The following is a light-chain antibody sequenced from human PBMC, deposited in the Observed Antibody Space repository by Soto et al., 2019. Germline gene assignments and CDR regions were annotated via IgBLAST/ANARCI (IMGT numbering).Light chain of an antibody. CDR1: QGISTD. V-gene: IGKV1-9*01. Sequence: DIQLTQSPSFLSASVGDRVTIACRASQGISTDLAWYHQKPGKAPKLLIFAASALQSGVPSRFSGTGSGTEFTLTITSLQPEDFATYDCQQFNRYPLTFGGGTQVDXK. CDR2: AAS. J-gene: IGKJ4*02. CDR3: QQFNRYPLT.